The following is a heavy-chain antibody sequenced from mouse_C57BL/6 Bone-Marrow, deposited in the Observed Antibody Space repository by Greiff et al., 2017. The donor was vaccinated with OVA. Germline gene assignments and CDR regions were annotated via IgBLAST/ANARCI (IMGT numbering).Heavy chain of an antibody. D-gene: IGHD3-2*02. CDR3: ARDSSGLYYAMDY. V-gene: IGHV1-22*01. J-gene: IGHJ4*01. CDR2: INPNNGGT. Sequence: VQLQQSGPELVKPGASVKMSCKASGYTFTDYNMHWVKQSHGKSLEWIGYINPNNGGTSYNQKFKGKATLTVNKSSSTAYMELRSLTSEDSAVYYCARDSSGLYYAMDYWGQGTSVTVSS. CDR1: GYTFTDYN.